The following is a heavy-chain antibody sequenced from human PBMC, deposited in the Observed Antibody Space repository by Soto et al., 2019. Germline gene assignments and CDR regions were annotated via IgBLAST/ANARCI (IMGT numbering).Heavy chain of an antibody. Sequence: GSLRLSCAASGFTFSSYSMNWVRQAPGKGLEWVSSISSSSSYIYYADSVKGRFTISRDNAKNSLYLQMNSLRAEDTAVYYCAREGGGRRAYSYGWISYYYYYMDVWGKGTTVTVSS. CDR3: AREGGGRRAYSYGWISYYYYYMDV. D-gene: IGHD5-18*01. J-gene: IGHJ6*03. V-gene: IGHV3-21*01. CDR2: ISSSSSYI. CDR1: GFTFSSYS.